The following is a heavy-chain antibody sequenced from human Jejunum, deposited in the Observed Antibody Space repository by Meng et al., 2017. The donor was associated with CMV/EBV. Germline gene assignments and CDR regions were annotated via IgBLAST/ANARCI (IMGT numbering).Heavy chain of an antibody. CDR3: ARGGIFRGIDY. Sequence: HVQLQGSGPKLVKPSPTLSLPCHVSGDSISSGDYSWNWIRQSPGKGLEWIGYIYYNGNAYYNPSLQSRVSISVDTSKNEFSLNLNSVTAADTALYFCARGGIFRGIDYWGQGTLVTVSS. CDR1: GDSISSGDYS. D-gene: IGHD3-10*01. CDR2: IYYNGNA. J-gene: IGHJ4*02. V-gene: IGHV4-30-4*08.